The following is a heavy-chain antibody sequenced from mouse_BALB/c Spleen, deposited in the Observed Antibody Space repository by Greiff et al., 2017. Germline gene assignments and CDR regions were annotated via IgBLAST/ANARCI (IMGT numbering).Heavy chain of an antibody. V-gene: IGHV3-6*02. CDR1: GYSITSGYY. Sequence: EVKLQESGPGLVKPSQSLSLTCSVTGYSITSGYYWNWIRQFPGNKLEWMGYISYDGSNNYNPSLKNRISITRDTSKNQFFLKLNSVTTEDTATYYCAIYYYGSSYEGYYYAMDYWGQGTSVTVSS. J-gene: IGHJ4*01. CDR3: AIYYYGSSYEGYYYAMDY. D-gene: IGHD1-1*01. CDR2: ISYDGSN.